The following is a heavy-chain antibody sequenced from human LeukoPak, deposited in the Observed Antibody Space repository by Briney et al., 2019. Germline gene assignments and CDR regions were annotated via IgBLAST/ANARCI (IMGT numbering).Heavy chain of an antibody. D-gene: IGHD6-13*01. J-gene: IGHJ4*02. CDR2: IYHSGST. CDR3: AGAAAGTPHDC. Sequence: SETLSLTCTVSGYSISSGYYWGWIRQPPGKGLEWIGSIYHSGSTYYNPSLKSRVTISVDTSKNQFSLKLSSVTAADTAVYYCAGAAAGTPHDCWGQGTLVTVSS. CDR1: GYSISSGYY. V-gene: IGHV4-38-2*02.